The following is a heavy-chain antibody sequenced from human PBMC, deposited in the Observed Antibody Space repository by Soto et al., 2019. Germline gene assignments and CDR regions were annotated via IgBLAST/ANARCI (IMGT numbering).Heavy chain of an antibody. CDR2: IKQDGSEK. V-gene: IGHV3-7*01. J-gene: IGHJ6*02. Sequence: EVQLVESGGGLVQPGGSLRVSCAASGFTFSSHWMSWVRQAPGKGLEWVANIKQDGSEKYYVDSVKGRFTISRDNAKKSLYLQMNSLRVEDTAVYYCAREFYGLDVWGQGTTVTVSS. CDR1: GFTFSSHW. CDR3: AREFYGLDV.